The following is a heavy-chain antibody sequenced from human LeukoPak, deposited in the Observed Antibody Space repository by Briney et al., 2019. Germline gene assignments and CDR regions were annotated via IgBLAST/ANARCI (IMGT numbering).Heavy chain of an antibody. CDR3: ARDKSTSCYYFDY. J-gene: IGHJ4*02. D-gene: IGHD2-2*01. CDR2: IWYDGSYK. CDR1: GFTFSSHG. V-gene: IGHV3-33*08. Sequence: GGSLRLSCEASGFTFSSHGMHWVRQTPGKGLEWVAVIWYDGSYKYYADSVKGRFTISRDNSNSALYLQMNSLRAEDTAVYYCARDKSTSCYYFDYWGQGTLVTVSS.